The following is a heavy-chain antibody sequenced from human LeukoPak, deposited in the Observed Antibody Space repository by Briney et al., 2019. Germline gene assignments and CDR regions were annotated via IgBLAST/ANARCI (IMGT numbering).Heavy chain of an antibody. V-gene: IGHV3-30*18. D-gene: IGHD6-19*01. CDR1: GFTFSSYG. Sequence: GGSLRLSCAASGFTFSSYGMHWVRQAPGKGLEWVAVISYDGSNKYYADSVKGRFTISRDNSKNTLYLQMNSLRAEDTAVYYCAKVPLGGWYPLYWFDPWGQGTLVTVSS. J-gene: IGHJ5*02. CDR3: AKVPLGGWYPLYWFDP. CDR2: ISYDGSNK.